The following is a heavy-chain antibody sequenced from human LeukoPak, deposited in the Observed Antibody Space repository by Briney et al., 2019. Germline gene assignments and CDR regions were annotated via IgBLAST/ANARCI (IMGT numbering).Heavy chain of an antibody. CDR2: IYTSGST. Sequence: PSQTLSLTCSVSGGSISSSSYYWSWIRQPAGKGLEWIGRIYTSGSTNYNPSLKSRVTISVDTSKNQFSLKLSSVTAADTAVYYCAREGRSWFDYWGQGTLVTVSS. J-gene: IGHJ4*02. V-gene: IGHV4-61*02. CDR1: GGSISSSSYY. D-gene: IGHD6-13*01. CDR3: AREGRSWFDY.